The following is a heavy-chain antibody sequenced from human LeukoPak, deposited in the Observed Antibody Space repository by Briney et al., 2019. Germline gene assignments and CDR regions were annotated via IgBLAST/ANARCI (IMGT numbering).Heavy chain of an antibody. J-gene: IGHJ4*02. Sequence: SETLSLTCTVSGGSISSSSYYWGWIRQPPGKGLEWIGSIYYSGSTYYNPSLKSRVTISVDTSKNQFSLKLSSVTAADTAVYYCARSYSGSYGSDYWGQGTLVTVSS. CDR1: GGSISSSSYY. CDR3: ARSYSGSYGSDY. V-gene: IGHV4-39*07. CDR2: IYYSGST. D-gene: IGHD1-26*01.